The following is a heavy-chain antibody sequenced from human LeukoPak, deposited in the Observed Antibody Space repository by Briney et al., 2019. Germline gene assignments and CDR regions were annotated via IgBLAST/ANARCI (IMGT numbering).Heavy chain of an antibody. CDR2: INHSGST. V-gene: IGHV4-34*01. CDR3: ARYRSLYSSSWSFDY. Sequence: SETLSLTCAVYGGSFSGYYWSWIRQPPGKGLEWIGEINHSGSTNYNPSLKSRVTISVDTSKNQFSLKLSSVTAADTAVYYCARYRSLYSSSWSFDYWGQGTLVTVSS. CDR1: GGSFSGYY. J-gene: IGHJ4*02. D-gene: IGHD6-13*01.